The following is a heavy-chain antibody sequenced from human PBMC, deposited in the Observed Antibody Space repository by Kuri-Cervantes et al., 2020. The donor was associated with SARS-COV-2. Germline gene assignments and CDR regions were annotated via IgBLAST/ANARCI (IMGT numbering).Heavy chain of an antibody. J-gene: IGHJ2*01. CDR2: INPNSGGT. V-gene: IGHV1-2*02. D-gene: IGHD4-17*01. CDR3: ARGCDYVDWYFDL. CDR1: GYTFTGYY. Sequence: ASVKVSCKASGYTFTGYYMHWVRQAPGQGLEWMGWINPNSGGTNYAQKFQGRVTMTRDTSISTAYMELSRLRSEDTAVYYCARGCDYVDWYFDLWGRGTLVTVSS.